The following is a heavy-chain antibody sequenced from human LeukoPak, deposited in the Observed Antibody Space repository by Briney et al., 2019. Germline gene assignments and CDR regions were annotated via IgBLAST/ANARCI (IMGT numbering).Heavy chain of an antibody. CDR1: GFTFSNAW. CDR3: AKAPNRSSWYLTAQIDY. Sequence: GGSLRLSCAASGFTFSNAWMSWARQAPGKGLEWVGRIKSKTDGGTTDYAAPVKGRFTISRDDSKNTLYLQMNSLRAEDTALYYCAKAPNRSSWYLTAQIDYWGQGTLVTVSS. D-gene: IGHD6-13*01. CDR2: IKSKTDGGTT. J-gene: IGHJ4*02. V-gene: IGHV3-15*01.